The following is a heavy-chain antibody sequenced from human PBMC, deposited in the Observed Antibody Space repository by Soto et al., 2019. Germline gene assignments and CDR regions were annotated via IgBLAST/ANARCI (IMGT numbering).Heavy chain of an antibody. CDR1: GGSISSYY. CDR3: ARSRIPDAFDI. D-gene: IGHD2-21*01. Sequence: SETLSLTCTVSGGSISSYYWSWIRQPPGKGLEWIGYIYYSGSTNYNPSPKSRVTISVDTSKNQFSLKLSSVTAADTAVYYCARSRIPDAFDIWGQGTMVTVSS. J-gene: IGHJ3*02. CDR2: IYYSGST. V-gene: IGHV4-59*08.